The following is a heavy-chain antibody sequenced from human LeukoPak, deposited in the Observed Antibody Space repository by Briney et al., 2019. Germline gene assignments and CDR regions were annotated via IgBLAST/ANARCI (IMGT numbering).Heavy chain of an antibody. V-gene: IGHV3-30*14. D-gene: IGHD6-13*01. CDR1: GFTFSSYA. J-gene: IGHJ4*02. Sequence: GRSLRLSCAASGFTFSSYAMHWVRQAPGKGLEWVAVISYDGSNKYYADSVKGRFTISRDNSKNTLYLQMNSLRAEDTAVYYCARDTPAEQLVWGYWGQGTLVTVSS. CDR3: ARDTPAEQLVWGY. CDR2: ISYDGSNK.